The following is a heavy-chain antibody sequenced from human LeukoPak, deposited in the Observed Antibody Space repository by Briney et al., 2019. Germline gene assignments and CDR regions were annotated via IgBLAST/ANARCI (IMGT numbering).Heavy chain of an antibody. D-gene: IGHD3-3*01. CDR3: ARDQMEWFY. V-gene: IGHV4-59*01. Sequence: SETLSLTCTVSGGSISSYYWSWIRHPPGKGLEWIGYIYYSGSTNYNPSLKSRVTISVDTSKNQFSLKLSSVTAADTAVYYCARDQMEWFYWGQGTLVTVSS. CDR2: IYYSGST. J-gene: IGHJ4*02. CDR1: GGSISSYY.